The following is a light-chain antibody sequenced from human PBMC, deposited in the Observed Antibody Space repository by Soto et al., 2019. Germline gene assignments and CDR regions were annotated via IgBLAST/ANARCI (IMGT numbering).Light chain of an antibody. J-gene: IGKJ4*01. CDR1: QDISTW. CDR2: AAS. CDR3: QQGDSFPFT. Sequence: DIQMTQSPSSVSASVGDRVTITCRASQDISTWVAWYQQKPGKVPKLLISAASTLQSGVPRRFSGSGSGTDFTLIISSLQPEDFATYFCQQGDSFPFTFGGGTKVQIK. V-gene: IGKV1-12*01.